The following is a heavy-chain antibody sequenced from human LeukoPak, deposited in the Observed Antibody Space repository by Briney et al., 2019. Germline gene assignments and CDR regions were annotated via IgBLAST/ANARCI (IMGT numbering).Heavy chain of an antibody. J-gene: IGHJ4*02. D-gene: IGHD6-13*01. CDR1: GFAFSSYV. V-gene: IGHV3-30*04. Sequence: GGSLRLSCAASGFAFSSYVMHWVRQAPGKGLEWVAVISHDASNEYYVDSVKGRFTISRDNSKNTLYLQMNSLRAEDTAVYYCARDGRGIAASYFDYWGQGTLVTVSS. CDR2: ISHDASNE. CDR3: ARDGRGIAASYFDY.